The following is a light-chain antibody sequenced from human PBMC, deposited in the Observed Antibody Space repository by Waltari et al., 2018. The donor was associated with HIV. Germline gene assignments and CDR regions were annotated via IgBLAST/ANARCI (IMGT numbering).Light chain of an antibody. CDR3: QSFDNSLGGSVI. Sequence: QSALTQPPSVSGAPGQRVTISCTAGSSNIGASYDVHRYQQLPGTAPKLLIYANSNRPSGVPDRFSGSKSGTSASLAITGLQAEDEADYYCQSFDNSLGGSVIFGGGTKLTVL. V-gene: IGLV1-40*01. CDR1: SSNIGASYD. CDR2: ANS. J-gene: IGLJ2*01.